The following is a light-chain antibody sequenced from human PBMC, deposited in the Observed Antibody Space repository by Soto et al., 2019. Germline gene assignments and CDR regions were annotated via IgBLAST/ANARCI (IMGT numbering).Light chain of an antibody. CDR2: LEGRGSY. Sequence: QSVLTQSSSASASLGSSVKLTCTLSSGHSSNIIAWHHQQPGKAPRYLMKLEGRGSYNKGSGVPDRFSGSSSGADRYLTISNLQFEDEADYYCETWDSNTRVFGGGTKLTVL. V-gene: IGLV4-60*02. J-gene: IGLJ3*02. CDR1: SGHSSNI. CDR3: ETWDSNTRV.